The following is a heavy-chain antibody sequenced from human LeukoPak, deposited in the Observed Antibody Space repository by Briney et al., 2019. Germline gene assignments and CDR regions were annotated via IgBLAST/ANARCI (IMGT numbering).Heavy chain of an antibody. D-gene: IGHD5-18*01. CDR2: INPNSGGT. J-gene: IGHJ4*02. V-gene: IGHV1-2*02. Sequence: ATVKVSCKAYGYTFTDYFMHWVRQAPGQGLEWMGWINPNSGGTHYAQKFQGRVTMTRDTSISTAYMELSRLRSDDTAVSYCARHPGYSSPRVDYWGQGTLVTVSS. CDR3: ARHPGYSSPRVDY. CDR1: GYTFTDYF.